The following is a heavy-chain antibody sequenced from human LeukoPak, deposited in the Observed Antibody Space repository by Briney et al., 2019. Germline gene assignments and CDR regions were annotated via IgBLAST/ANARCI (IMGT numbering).Heavy chain of an antibody. J-gene: IGHJ6*03. D-gene: IGHD2-2*01. Sequence: ASVKVSCKASGYTFTSYGISWVRQAPGQGLEWMGWISAYNGNTNYAQKLQGRVTMTTDTSTSTAYMELRSLRSDDTAVYYCARGAGVPAAMGAYYYYYYMDVWGKGTTVTISS. CDR3: ARGAGVPAAMGAYYYYYYMDV. V-gene: IGHV1-18*01. CDR1: GYTFTSYG. CDR2: ISAYNGNT.